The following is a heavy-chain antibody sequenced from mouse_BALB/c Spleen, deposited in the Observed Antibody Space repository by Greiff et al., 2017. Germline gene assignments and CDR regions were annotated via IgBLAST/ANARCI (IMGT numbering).Heavy chain of an antibody. J-gene: IGHJ3*01. CDR3: ARQRGLGFDIPFAY. CDR1: GFTFSSYT. CDR2: ISNGGGST. Sequence: EVMLVESGGGLVQPGGSLKLSCAASGFTFSSYTMSWVRQTPEKRLEWVAYISNGGGSTYYPDTVKGRFTISRDNAKNTLYLQMSSLKSEDTAMYYCARQRGLGFDIPFAYWGQGTLVTVSA. V-gene: IGHV5-12-2*01. D-gene: IGHD4-1*01.